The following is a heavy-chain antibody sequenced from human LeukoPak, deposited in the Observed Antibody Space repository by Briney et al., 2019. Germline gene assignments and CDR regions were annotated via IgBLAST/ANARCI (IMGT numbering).Heavy chain of an antibody. CDR3: ARDSLYIDGYNYSYYYYYMDV. J-gene: IGHJ6*03. CDR1: GDSVSSNSAA. D-gene: IGHD5-24*01. Sequence: SQTLSLTCAISGDSVSSNSAAWNWIRQSPSRGLEWLGRTYYRSKWYNDYAVSVKSRITINPDTSKNQFSLQLNSVTPEDTAVYYCARDSLYIDGYNYSYYYYYMDVWGKGTTVTVSS. V-gene: IGHV6-1*01. CDR2: TYYRSKWYN.